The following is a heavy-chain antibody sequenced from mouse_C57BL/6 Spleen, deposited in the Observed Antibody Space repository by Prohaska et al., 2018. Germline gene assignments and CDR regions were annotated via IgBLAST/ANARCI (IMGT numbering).Heavy chain of an antibody. J-gene: IGHJ4*01. CDR3: ARSGYKDYAMDY. CDR2: IDPFDSYT. D-gene: IGHD3-1*01. CDR1: GYTFTSYW. V-gene: IGHV1-69*01. Sequence: QVQLQQPGAELVMPGASVKLSCKASGYTFTSYWMHWVKQRPGQGLEWIGEIDPFDSYTNYNQKFKGKATLTVDKSSSTAYMQLSSLTSEDSAVYYCARSGYKDYAMDYWGQGTSVTVSS.